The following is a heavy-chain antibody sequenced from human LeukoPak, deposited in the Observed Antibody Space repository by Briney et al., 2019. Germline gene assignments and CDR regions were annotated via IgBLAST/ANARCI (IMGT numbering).Heavy chain of an antibody. CDR3: ARGGVPLRYFDWLPFDY. D-gene: IGHD3-9*01. CDR1: GGTFSSYA. CDR2: IIPIFGTA. Sequence: GASVKVSCKASGGTFSSYAISWVRQAPGQGLEWMGGIIPIFGTANYAQKFQGRVTITADESTSTAYMELSSLRSEDTAVYYCARGGVPLRYFDWLPFDYWGQGTLVTVSS. V-gene: IGHV1-69*13. J-gene: IGHJ4*02.